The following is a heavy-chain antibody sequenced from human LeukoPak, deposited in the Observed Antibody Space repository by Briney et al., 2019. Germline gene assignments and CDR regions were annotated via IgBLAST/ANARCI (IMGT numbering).Heavy chain of an antibody. J-gene: IGHJ3*02. Sequence: SGGSLRLSCAASGFTFSSYAMSWVRQAPGKGLEWVSSISASAGSAVYGDSVKGRFTISRVNAENTLYLQMNSLRADDTAIYYCAKDQRSGEYDYGWGPFDIWGKGTMVTVSS. CDR3: AKDQRSGEYDYGWGPFDI. CDR2: ISASAGSA. D-gene: IGHD3-10*01. CDR1: GFTFSSYA. V-gene: IGHV3-23*01.